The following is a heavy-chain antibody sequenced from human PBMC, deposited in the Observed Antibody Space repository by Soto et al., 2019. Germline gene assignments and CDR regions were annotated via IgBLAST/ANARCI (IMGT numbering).Heavy chain of an antibody. CDR3: ARGGGFDSFDY. V-gene: IGHV4-30-2*01. CDR2: INHLETT. J-gene: IGHJ4*02. CDR1: GASITYGAYS. D-gene: IGHD3-10*01. Sequence: PSETLSLTCTVSGASITYGAYSWSWIRQTPGKGPEWIGYINHLETTFYNPSFESRLTLSIDRTKNQFSLNLKSMSAADRAVYFCARGGGFDSFDYWGQGILVTVPS.